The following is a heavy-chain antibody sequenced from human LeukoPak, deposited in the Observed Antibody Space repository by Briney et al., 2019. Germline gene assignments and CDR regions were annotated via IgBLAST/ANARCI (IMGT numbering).Heavy chain of an antibody. Sequence: GGSLRLSCAASGFTFSSYWMSWVRQAPGKGLEWVANIKQDGSEKYYVDSVKGRFTISRDNAKNSLYLQMNSLRAEDTAVYYCARAFGYYDILTGYSGRGVYYYMDVWGKGTTVTVSS. V-gene: IGHV3-7*01. CDR3: ARAFGYYDILTGYSGRGVYYYMDV. J-gene: IGHJ6*03. CDR2: IKQDGSEK. CDR1: GFTFSSYW. D-gene: IGHD3-9*01.